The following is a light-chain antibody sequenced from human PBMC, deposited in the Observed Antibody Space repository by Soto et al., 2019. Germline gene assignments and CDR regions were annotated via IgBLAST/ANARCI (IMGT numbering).Light chain of an antibody. CDR3: SSYGGSYTLL. J-gene: IGLJ2*01. V-gene: IGLV2-8*01. CDR1: SSDVGGYNY. Sequence: QSALTQPPSASGSPGQSVTISCTGTSSDVGGYNYVSWYQQHPDKAPKLIIYEVSKRPSGVPDRFSGSKSGNTASLTVSGLQAEDEADYYCSSYGGSYTLLFGGGTKLTVL. CDR2: EVS.